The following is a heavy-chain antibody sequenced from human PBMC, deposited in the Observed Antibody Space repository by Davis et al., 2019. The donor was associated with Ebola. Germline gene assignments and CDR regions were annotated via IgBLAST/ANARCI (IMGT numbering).Heavy chain of an antibody. CDR1: GGSISSGGFY. Sequence: PSETLSLTCTVSGGSISSGGFYWSWIRQHPGKGLEWIGYIYYNGNTYYNPSLRSRVTISGDTSKNQFSLKLDSVTAADTAVYYCARAGSGGGAQFFDYWGQGTLVTVSS. CDR3: ARAGSGGGAQFFDY. D-gene: IGHD2-21*01. CDR2: IYYNGNT. J-gene: IGHJ4*02. V-gene: IGHV4-31*03.